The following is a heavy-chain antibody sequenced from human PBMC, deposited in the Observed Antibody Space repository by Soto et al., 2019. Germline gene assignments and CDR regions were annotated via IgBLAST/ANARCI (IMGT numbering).Heavy chain of an antibody. CDR2: IYHSGSH. J-gene: IGHJ6*01. V-gene: IGHV4-30-2*01. CDR1: GGSISSGGYS. D-gene: IGHD1-7*01. Sequence: SETLSLTCAVSGGSISSGGYSWSWIRQPPGKGLEWIGYIYHSGSHYYNPSLKSRVTISVDRSKKQFSLKLSSVTAADTALYYCARINAGTTYSYYGMDVWGQGNTVTVSS. CDR3: ARINAGTTYSYYGMDV.